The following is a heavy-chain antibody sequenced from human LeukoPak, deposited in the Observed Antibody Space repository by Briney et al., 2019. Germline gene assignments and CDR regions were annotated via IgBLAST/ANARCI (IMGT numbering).Heavy chain of an antibody. CDR1: GGSISLYY. J-gene: IGHJ5*02. Sequence: PSETPSLTCTVSGGSISLYYWTWIRQFPGKGLEWIGYIFYSGSTYYNPSLKSRVTISVDRSKNQFSLKLSSVTAADTAVYYCARGTIRGDIVVVPAAMGNWFDPWGQGTLVTVSS. CDR3: ARGTIRGDIVVVPAAMGNWFDP. V-gene: IGHV4-59*12. CDR2: IFYSGST. D-gene: IGHD2-2*01.